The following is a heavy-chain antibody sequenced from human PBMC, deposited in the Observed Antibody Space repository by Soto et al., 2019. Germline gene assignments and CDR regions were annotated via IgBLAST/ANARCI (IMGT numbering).Heavy chain of an antibody. CDR2: ISYDGSNK. D-gene: IGHD5-18*01. V-gene: IGHV3-30*03. J-gene: IGHJ4*02. Sequence: GGSLRLSCAASGFTFSSYGMHWVRQAPGKGLEWVAVISYDGSNKYYADSVKGRFTISRDNSKNTLYLQMNSLRAEDTAVYYCARQKGVRGYSYGPLDDWGQQTQVTVSS. CDR1: GFTFSSYG. CDR3: ARQKGVRGYSYGPLDD.